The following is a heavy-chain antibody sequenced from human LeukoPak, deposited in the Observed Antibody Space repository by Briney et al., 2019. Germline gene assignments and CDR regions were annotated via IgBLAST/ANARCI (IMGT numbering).Heavy chain of an antibody. CDR2: IYHSGST. D-gene: IGHD6-19*01. J-gene: IGHJ4*02. V-gene: IGHV4-38-2*02. CDR3: AREGAVAGTEVIDY. Sequence: SETLSLTCTVSGYSISSGYYWGCIRQPPGKGRLGIWSIYHSGSTYYNPSLKSRVTISVDTTKNQFSLTLSCVTAADTAVYYCAREGAVAGTEVIDYWGQGSLVTVSS. CDR1: GYSISSGYY.